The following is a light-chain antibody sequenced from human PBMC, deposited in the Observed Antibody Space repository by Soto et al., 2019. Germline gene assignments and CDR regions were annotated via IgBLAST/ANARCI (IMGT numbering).Light chain of an antibody. V-gene: IGLV2-14*01. Sequence: SELPRVWYGSRFPGGRSRITSNGTSSDVGGYNYVSWYQQHPGKAPKLMIYDVSNRPSGVSNRFSGSKSGNTASLTISGLQAEDEADYYCSSYTSSSNYVFGTGTKVTVL. CDR1: SSDVGGYNY. J-gene: IGLJ1*01. CDR2: DVS. CDR3: SSYTSSSNYV.